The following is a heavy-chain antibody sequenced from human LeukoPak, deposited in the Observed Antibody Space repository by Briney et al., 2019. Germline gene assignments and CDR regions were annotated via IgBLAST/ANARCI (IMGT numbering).Heavy chain of an antibody. Sequence: ASETLSLTCTVSGGSISTSSYYWGWIRQPPGKGLEWIANMYYSGSTYYNPSLKSRVTISVDTSKNQFSLKLSSVTAADTAVYFCVRHVAGTCSGGTCYRFYVWGQGTTVTVSS. CDR3: VRHVAGTCSGGTCYRFYV. D-gene: IGHD2-15*01. J-gene: IGHJ6*02. CDR1: GGSISTSSYY. V-gene: IGHV4-39*01. CDR2: MYYSGST.